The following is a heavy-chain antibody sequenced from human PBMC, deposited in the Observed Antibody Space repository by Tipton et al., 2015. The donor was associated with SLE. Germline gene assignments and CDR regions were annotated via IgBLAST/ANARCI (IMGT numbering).Heavy chain of an antibody. CDR3: ATVRAVCRGYSCHLDS. D-gene: IGHD4-11*01. CDR2: IIYSGGT. V-gene: IGHV4-4*02. Sequence: TLSLTCAVSGGSVSSGIWWTWVRQSPGKGLEWIGEIIYSGGTNYNPSLKSRVTMSLDRSENQFSLKVTSVTAADTAVYYCATVRAVCRGYSCHLDSWGQGTLVTVSS. J-gene: IGHJ4*02. CDR1: GGSVSSGIW.